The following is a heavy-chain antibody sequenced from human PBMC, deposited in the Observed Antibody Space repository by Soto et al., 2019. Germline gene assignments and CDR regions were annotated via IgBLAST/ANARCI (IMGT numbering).Heavy chain of an antibody. CDR3: ARDEAYYDILTGYYRNNWFDP. V-gene: IGHV1-46*01. D-gene: IGHD3-9*01. CDR2: INPSGGST. CDR1: GYTFTSYY. Sequence: ASVKVSCKASGYTFTSYYMHWVRQAPGQGLEWMGIINPSGGSTSYAQKFQGRVTMTRDTSTSTVYMELSSLRSEDTAVYYCARDEAYYDILTGYYRNNWFDPWGQGTLVTVSS. J-gene: IGHJ5*02.